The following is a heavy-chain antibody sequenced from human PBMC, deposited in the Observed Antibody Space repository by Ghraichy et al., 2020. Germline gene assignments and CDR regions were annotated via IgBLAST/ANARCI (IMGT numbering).Heavy chain of an antibody. D-gene: IGHD3-10*01. J-gene: IGHJ5*02. CDR1: GGSVSSNDYY. V-gene: IGHV4-31*03. Sequence: SQTLSLTCTVSGGSVSSNDYYWNWFRQHPDKGLEWIGYIHHSGRTNYNPSLRSRVTTSLDTSKNQFSLTVNSVTAADTAVYYCARAPYVSGSFGWFDPWGQGTLVTVSS. CDR2: IHHSGRT. CDR3: ARAPYVSGSFGWFDP.